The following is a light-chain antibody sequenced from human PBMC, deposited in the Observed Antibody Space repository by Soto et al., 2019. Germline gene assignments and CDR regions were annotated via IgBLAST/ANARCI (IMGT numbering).Light chain of an antibody. CDR2: AAS. CDR3: QQENSFPHT. CDR1: QGIAGW. J-gene: IGKJ3*01. V-gene: IGKV1D-12*01. Sequence: DIQMTQSPSSVSASVGDRVTITCRASQGIAGWLAWYQQKPGKAPKLLIYAASTLQSGVPSRFSGSGSGTAYTPNISSLQPEEFATYYCQQENSFPHTFGPGTQVDIK.